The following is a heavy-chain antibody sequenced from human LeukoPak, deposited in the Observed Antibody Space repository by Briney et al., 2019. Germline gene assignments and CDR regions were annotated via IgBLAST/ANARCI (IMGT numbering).Heavy chain of an antibody. D-gene: IGHD1-26*01. CDR2: SYYSGST. Sequence: PSETLSLTCTVSGGSITHYYWTWIRQPPGKTLEWIGYSYYSGSTKYNPSLKSRVTISVDTSNNQFSLNLRSVTAADTAVYYCATTTSGGDAFDIWGQGTMVTVSS. CDR3: ATTTSGGDAFDI. CDR1: GGSITHYY. V-gene: IGHV4-59*01. J-gene: IGHJ3*02.